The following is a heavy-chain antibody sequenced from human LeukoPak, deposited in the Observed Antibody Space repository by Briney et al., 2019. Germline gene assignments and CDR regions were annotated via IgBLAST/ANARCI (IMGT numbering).Heavy chain of an antibody. J-gene: IGHJ4*02. CDR2: ISGSGGST. D-gene: IGHD5-18*01. CDR3: AKDQTTNTAMVTDFDY. CDR1: GFTFDDYA. V-gene: IGHV3-23*01. Sequence: GGSLRLSCAASGFTFDDYAMHWVRQAPGKGLEWVSIISGSGGSTYYADSVKGRFTISRDNSKNTLYLQMNSLRAEDTAVYYCAKDQTTNTAMVTDFDYWGQGTLVTVSS.